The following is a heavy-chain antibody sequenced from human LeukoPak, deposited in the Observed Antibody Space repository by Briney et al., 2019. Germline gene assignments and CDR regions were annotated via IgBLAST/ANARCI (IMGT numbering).Heavy chain of an antibody. Sequence: PGGSLRLSCAASGLTFSSSAMSWVRQVPGKGLEWVSAISGSGGSTYYADSVKGRFTISRDNSKNTLYLQMNSLRAEDTAVYYCAKGLDYSSWWVNYYYYGMDVWGQGTTVTVSS. J-gene: IGHJ6*02. V-gene: IGHV3-23*01. CDR3: AKGLDYSSWWVNYYYYGMDV. CDR2: ISGSGGST. D-gene: IGHD6-13*01. CDR1: GLTFSSSA.